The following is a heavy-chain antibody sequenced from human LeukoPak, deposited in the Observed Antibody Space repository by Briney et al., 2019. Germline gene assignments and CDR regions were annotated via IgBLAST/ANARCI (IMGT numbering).Heavy chain of an antibody. Sequence: PSETLSLTCTVSGGSISSYYWSWIRQPPGKELEWIGYIYYSGSTNYNPSLKSRVTISVDTSKNQFSLKLSSVTAADTAVYYCARVRLTTYYYGSGSYPMWFDPWGQGTLVTVSS. CDR2: IYYSGST. D-gene: IGHD3-10*01. CDR1: GGSISSYY. J-gene: IGHJ5*02. V-gene: IGHV4-59*01. CDR3: ARVRLTTYYYGSGSYPMWFDP.